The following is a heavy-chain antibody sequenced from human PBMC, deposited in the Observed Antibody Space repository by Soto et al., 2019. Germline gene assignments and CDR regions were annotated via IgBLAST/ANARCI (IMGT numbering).Heavy chain of an antibody. Sequence: SETLSLTCTVSGGSISSHYWTWIRQPPGKGLEWIGYIYYSGRTNYNPSLKSRVTISVDTSKNQFSLKMTSVTAADTAVYYRARDSGSSYYYYYGMDVWGQGTTVTVSS. D-gene: IGHD1-26*01. CDR1: GGSISSHY. CDR2: IYYSGRT. V-gene: IGHV4-59*11. J-gene: IGHJ6*02. CDR3: ARDSGSSYYYYYGMDV.